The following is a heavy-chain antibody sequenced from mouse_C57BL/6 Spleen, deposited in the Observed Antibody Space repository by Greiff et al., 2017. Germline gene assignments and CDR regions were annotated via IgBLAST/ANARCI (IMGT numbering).Heavy chain of an antibody. D-gene: IGHD2-2*01. V-gene: IGHV5-17*01. Sequence: EVKVVESGGGLVKPGGSLKLSCAASGFTFSDYGMHWVRQAPEKGLEWVAYISSGSSTIYYADTVKGRFTISRDNAKNTLFLQMTSLRSEDTAMYYCARMGLDYAMDYWGQGTSVTVSS. CDR1: GFTFSDYG. CDR3: ARMGLDYAMDY. CDR2: ISSGSSTI. J-gene: IGHJ4*01.